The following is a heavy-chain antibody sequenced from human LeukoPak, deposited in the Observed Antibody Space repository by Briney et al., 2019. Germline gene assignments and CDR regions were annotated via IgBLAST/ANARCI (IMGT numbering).Heavy chain of an antibody. CDR1: GGSVSSGSYY. CDR2: IYYSGST. Sequence: PSETLSLTCTVSGGSVSSGSYYWSWIRQPPGKGLEWIGYIYYSGSTNYNPSLKSRVTISVDTSKNQFSLKLSSVTAADTAVYYCARVDTAMLRVGYWGQGTLVTVSS. D-gene: IGHD5-18*01. J-gene: IGHJ4*02. V-gene: IGHV4-61*01. CDR3: ARVDTAMLRVGY.